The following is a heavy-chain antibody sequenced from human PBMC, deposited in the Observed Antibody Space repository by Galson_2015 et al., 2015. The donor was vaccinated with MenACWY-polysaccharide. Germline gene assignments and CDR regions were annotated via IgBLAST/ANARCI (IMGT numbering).Heavy chain of an antibody. CDR2: TSYDGHKK. J-gene: IGHJ4*02. D-gene: IGHD3-10*01. CDR3: ATDNMWCGGSRVEIDY. Sequence: SLRISCAASGFSFRDYAMHWVRQAPGKGLEWVAVTSYDGHKKYYGDSVKGRFTISRDNSKNTLYLQMDTLRGEDTGVYYCATDNMWCGGSRVEIDYGVQGVLVTVAS. CDR1: GFSFRDYA. V-gene: IGHV3-30*07.